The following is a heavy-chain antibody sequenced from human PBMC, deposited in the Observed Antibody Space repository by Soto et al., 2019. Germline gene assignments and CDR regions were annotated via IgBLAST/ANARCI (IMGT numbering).Heavy chain of an antibody. V-gene: IGHV1-18*01. J-gene: IGHJ6*03. CDR2: ISAYNGNT. Sequence: QVQLVQSGAEVKKPGASVKVSCKASGYTFTSYGISWVRQAPGQGLEWMGWISAYNGNTNYAQKLQGRVTMTTDTATSTAYMELRSLRSDDTAVYYCARITLDDPSPAAIYDYYYYYMDVWGKGTTVTVSS. CDR3: ARITLDDPSPAAIYDYYYYYMDV. CDR1: GYTFTSYG. D-gene: IGHD2-2*01.